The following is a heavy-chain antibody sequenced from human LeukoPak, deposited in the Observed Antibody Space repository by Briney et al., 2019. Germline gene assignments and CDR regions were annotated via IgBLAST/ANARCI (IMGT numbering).Heavy chain of an antibody. V-gene: IGHV3-23*01. CDR1: GFTFSSYA. J-gene: IGHJ4*02. Sequence: GGSLRLSCAASGFTFSSYAMSWVRQAPGKGLEWVSAISGSAGSAYYADSVKGRFTISRDNSKNTLSLQMNSLRVEDTAVYYCAKGKSGYSGHTIFSYWDQGTLVTVSS. CDR2: ISGSAGSA. CDR3: AKGKSGYSGHTIFSY. D-gene: IGHD5-12*01.